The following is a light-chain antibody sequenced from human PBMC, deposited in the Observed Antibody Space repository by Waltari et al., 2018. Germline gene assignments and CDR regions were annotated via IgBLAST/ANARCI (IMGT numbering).Light chain of an antibody. J-gene: IGKJ2*01. CDR3: QQYNNWPLYT. Sequence: EAMMTQSPATLSVSPGDRATLSCRASQSVGNNVAWFQQKPGQAPSLLLYDESTRATGVPASFSGSGSGAEFTLTISSLQTEDFAVYYCQQYNNWPLYTFGQGTKLEIK. CDR1: QSVGNN. CDR2: DES. V-gene: IGKV3-15*01.